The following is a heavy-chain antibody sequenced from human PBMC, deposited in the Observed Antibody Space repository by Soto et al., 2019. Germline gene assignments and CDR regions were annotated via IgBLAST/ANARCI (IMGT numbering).Heavy chain of an antibody. Sequence: ASVKVSCKASGYSFSFYGINWVRQAPGQGLEWMGWINPSDGNRNFAQKFEDRVTMTTATSTNTVFLELRSLKSDDTAVYYCARSYDDTGYYSLDSWGQGTLVTVSS. J-gene: IGHJ4*02. D-gene: IGHD3-22*01. CDR1: GYSFSFYG. CDR3: ARSYDDTGYYSLDS. V-gene: IGHV1-18*01. CDR2: INPSDGNR.